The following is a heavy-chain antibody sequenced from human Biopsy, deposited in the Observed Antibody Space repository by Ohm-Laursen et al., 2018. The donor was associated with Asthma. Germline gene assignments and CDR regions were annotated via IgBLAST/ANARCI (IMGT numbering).Heavy chain of an antibody. CDR1: GGTFSSYA. CDR3: ARERIAARQRQYYFDY. V-gene: IGHV1-69*01. CDR2: IIPIFGKA. Sequence: SSVKVSCKASGGTFSSYAISWVRQAPGQRLEWMGGIIPIFGKANYAQKFQGRVTITADESTSTAYMELSSLRSKDTAVYYCARERIAARQRQYYFDYWGQGTLVTVSS. D-gene: IGHD6-6*01. J-gene: IGHJ4*02.